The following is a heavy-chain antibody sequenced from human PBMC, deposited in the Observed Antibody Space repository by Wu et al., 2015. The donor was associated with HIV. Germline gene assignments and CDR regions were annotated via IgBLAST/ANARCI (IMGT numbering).Heavy chain of an antibody. D-gene: IGHD4-17*01. Sequence: QVQLVQSGAEVKKPGSSVKVSCKASGGTFSSYAISWVRQAPGQGLEWMGRIIHIFGTPNYAQNFQGRVTITADDSTSTAYMELKSLRSEDTAVYYCARESGGDYGAYYFDYVGPGNGGHRLL. V-gene: IGHV1-69*13. CDR1: GGTFSSYA. J-gene: IGHJ4*02. CDR3: ARESGGDYGAYYFDY. CDR2: IIHIFGTP.